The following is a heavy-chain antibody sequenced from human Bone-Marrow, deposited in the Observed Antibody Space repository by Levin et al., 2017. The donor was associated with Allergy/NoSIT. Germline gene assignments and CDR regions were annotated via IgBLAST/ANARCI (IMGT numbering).Heavy chain of an antibody. Sequence: ASVKVSCKTSGYTFSSYDITWVRQAAEQGLEWMGWMNPNSGNTGYAQKFRGRVSMTSDSSITTAYMELTGLESEDTAVYYCARAIRYQLLMEYWGQGTLVTVSS. CDR3: ARAIRYQLLMEY. D-gene: IGHD2-2*01. CDR2: MNPNSGNT. CDR1: GYTFSSYD. J-gene: IGHJ4*02. V-gene: IGHV1-8*01.